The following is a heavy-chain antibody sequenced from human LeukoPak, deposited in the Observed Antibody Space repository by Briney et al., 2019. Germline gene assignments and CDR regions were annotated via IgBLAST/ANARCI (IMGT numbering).Heavy chain of an antibody. CDR2: INPSGGST. J-gene: IGHJ1*01. CDR3: ARDLFFRYSSGWYSAEYFQH. CDR1: GYTFTSYY. V-gene: IGHV1-46*01. D-gene: IGHD6-19*01. Sequence: ASVKVSCKASGYTFTSYYMHWVRQAPGQGLEWMGIINPSGGSTSYAQKFQGRVTMTRDTPTSTVYMELSSLRSEDTAVYYCARDLFFRYSSGWYSAEYFQHWGQGTLVTVSS.